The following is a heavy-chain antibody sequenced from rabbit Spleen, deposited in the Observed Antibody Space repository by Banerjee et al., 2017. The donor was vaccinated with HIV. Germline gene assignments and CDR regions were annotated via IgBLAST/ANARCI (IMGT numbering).Heavy chain of an antibody. CDR2: INAVTGKP. V-gene: IGHV1S45*01. J-gene: IGHJ4*01. D-gene: IGHD2-1*01. Sequence: QEQLVESGGGLVQPGGSLKLSCKVSGFDFRQYGVTWVRQAPGKGLEWIGCINAVTGKPVYASWVNGRFTISKTSSTTVFLQMTSLTAADTATYFCARDRDGDTPYNSYYFDLWGQGTLVTVS. CDR1: GFDFRQYG. CDR3: ARDRDGDTPYNSYYFDL.